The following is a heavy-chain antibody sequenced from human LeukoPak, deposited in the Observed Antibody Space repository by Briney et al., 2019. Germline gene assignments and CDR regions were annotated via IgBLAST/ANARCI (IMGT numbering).Heavy chain of an antibody. Sequence: RSQTLSLTCAISGDSVSSNSATWNWLRQSPSRGLVWLGRTYYRSKWYNDYAVSVKSRITINPDTSKNQFSLQVNSVPPEDTAVYYCARAPTPIIAVAGSFDYWGQGTLVTVSS. V-gene: IGHV6-1*01. J-gene: IGHJ4*02. CDR3: ARAPTPIIAVAGSFDY. CDR1: GDSVSSNSAT. CDR2: TYYRSKWYN. D-gene: IGHD6-19*01.